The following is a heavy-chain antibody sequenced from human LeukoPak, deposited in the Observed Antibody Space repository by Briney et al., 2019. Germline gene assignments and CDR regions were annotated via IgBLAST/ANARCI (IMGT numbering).Heavy chain of an antibody. J-gene: IGHJ3*01. CDR1: GFTFSNYA. CDR3: GKRDSSV. V-gene: IGHV3-23*01. D-gene: IGHD6-6*01. Sequence: GGSLRFSCAASGFTFSNYAMSWVRQAPGKGLEWVSSISDAVGSTYYADSVKGRFTTSRDTSNNTLSLQMSSLRVEDTGIYYCGKRDSSVWGQRTMVTVSS. CDR2: ISDAVGST.